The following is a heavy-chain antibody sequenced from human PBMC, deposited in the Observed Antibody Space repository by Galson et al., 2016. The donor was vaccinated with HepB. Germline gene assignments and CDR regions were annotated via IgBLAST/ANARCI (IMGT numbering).Heavy chain of an antibody. CDR1: GGSLSGFY. V-gene: IGHV4-34*01. Sequence: TLSLTCGVFGGSLSGFYWYWIRQPPGKGLEWIGEISHHGGTEYNSSLKSRVTISLDTSTNRVSLKLSSVTAAESGMYYCARHTVVAVTVRRNWARKDTERHIDPSFDPWGPGTLVTVSS. D-gene: IGHD2-15*01. CDR3: ARHTVVAVTVRRNWARKDTERHIDPSFDP. J-gene: IGHJ5*02. CDR2: ISHHGGT.